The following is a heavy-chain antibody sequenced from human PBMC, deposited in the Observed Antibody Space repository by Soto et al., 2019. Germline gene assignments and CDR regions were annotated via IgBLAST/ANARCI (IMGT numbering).Heavy chain of an antibody. CDR1: GFSLTPYW. V-gene: IGHV3-7*01. CDR3: TRWDGRCSGGSCFFDS. J-gene: IGHJ4*02. CDR2: INEDGSKR. Sequence: EVQLVESGGGLVQSGGSLRLSCLASGFSLTPYWMSWVRQTPGKGLEWVAKINEDGSKRDYMESVEGRFTISRDNVKSSVSMQMDSLRVDDTAMYYCTRWDGRCSGGSCFFDSWGQGTLVTVSS. D-gene: IGHD2-15*01.